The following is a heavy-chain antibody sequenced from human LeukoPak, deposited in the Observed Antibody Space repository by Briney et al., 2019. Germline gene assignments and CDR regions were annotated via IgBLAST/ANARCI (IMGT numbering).Heavy chain of an antibody. CDR2: FDPEDGET. D-gene: IGHD3-9*01. CDR1: GYTLTELS. J-gene: IGHJ4*02. Sequence: ASVKVSCKVSGYTLTELSMHWVRQAPGKGLEWMGGFDPEDGETIYAQKFQGRVTVTEDTSTDTAYMELSSLRSEDTAVYYCATANPLRYFDWFFDYWGQGTLVTVSS. CDR3: ATANPLRYFDWFFDY. V-gene: IGHV1-24*01.